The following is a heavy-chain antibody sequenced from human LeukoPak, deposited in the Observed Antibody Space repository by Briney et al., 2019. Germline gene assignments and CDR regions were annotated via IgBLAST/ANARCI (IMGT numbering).Heavy chain of an antibody. J-gene: IGHJ6*02. D-gene: IGHD2-15*01. V-gene: IGHV5-51*01. Sequence: GESLKISCKGSGFTFTKYWIGWVRQMPGKGLEWMGIMYLGDSETRYSPSFQGQVTISADKSISTVFLQWSSLKASDTAMYYCARALYGYGMDVWGQGTTVTVSS. CDR1: GFTFTKYW. CDR2: MYLGDSET. CDR3: ARALYGYGMDV.